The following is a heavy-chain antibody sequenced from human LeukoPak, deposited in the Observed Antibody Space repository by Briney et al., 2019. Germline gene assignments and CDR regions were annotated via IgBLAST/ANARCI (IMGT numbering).Heavy chain of an antibody. CDR1: GYTLTELS. Sequence: ASVKVSCKVSGYTLTELSMHWVRQAPGKGLEWMGGFDPEDGETIYAQKFQGRVTVTEDTSTDTAYMELSSLRSEDTAVYYCARVRDIVVVPAAIFDYWGQGTLVTVSS. J-gene: IGHJ4*02. CDR2: FDPEDGET. V-gene: IGHV1-24*01. D-gene: IGHD2-2*01. CDR3: ARVRDIVVVPAAIFDY.